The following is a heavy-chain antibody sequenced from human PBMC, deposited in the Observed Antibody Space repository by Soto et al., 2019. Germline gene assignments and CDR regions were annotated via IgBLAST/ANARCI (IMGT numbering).Heavy chain of an antibody. J-gene: IGHJ4*02. CDR1: GFTFTNAW. CDR3: TTVRRGVISDY. Sequence: WGSLRLSCAASGFTFTNAWMNWVRQAPGKGLEWVSRIKTKADGGTTNYAAPVKGRFTISRDDSENTLYLQMNSLKTEDTAVYYCTTVRRGVISDYWGQGTLVTVSS. CDR2: IKTKADGGTT. D-gene: IGHD3-10*01. V-gene: IGHV3-15*07.